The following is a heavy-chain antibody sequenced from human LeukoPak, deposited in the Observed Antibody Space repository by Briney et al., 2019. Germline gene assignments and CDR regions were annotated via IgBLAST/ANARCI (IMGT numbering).Heavy chain of an antibody. V-gene: IGHV3-48*03. CDR2: ISSSGSTI. D-gene: IGHD2-15*01. CDR3: AREDCSGGSCHFDY. CDR1: GFTFSSYE. Sequence: GGSLRPSCAASGFTFSSYEMNWVRQAPGKGLEWVSYISSSGSTIYYADSVKGRFTISRDNAKNSLYLQMNSLRAEDTAVYYCAREDCSGGSCHFDYWGQGTLVTVSS. J-gene: IGHJ4*02.